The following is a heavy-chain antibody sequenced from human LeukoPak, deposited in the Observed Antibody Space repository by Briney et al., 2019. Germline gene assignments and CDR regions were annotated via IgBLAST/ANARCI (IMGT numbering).Heavy chain of an antibody. V-gene: IGHV3-30-3*01. CDR3: VSLLDP. J-gene: IGHJ5*02. CDR2: ISDDGSKK. CDR1: GFTFSSKS. Sequence: PGRSLRLSCAASGFTFSSKSMHWVRQAPGKGLEWVAVISDDGSKKYYADSVKGRFTISRDNSKNTLYLQMNSLRAEDTAVYYCVSLLDPWGQGTLVTVSS.